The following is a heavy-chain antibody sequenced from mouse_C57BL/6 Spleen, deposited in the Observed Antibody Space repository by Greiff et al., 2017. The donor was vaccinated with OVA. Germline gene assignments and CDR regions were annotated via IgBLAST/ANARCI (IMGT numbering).Heavy chain of an antibody. Sequence: EVNLVESGEGLVKPGGSLKLSCAASGFTFSSYAMSWVRQTPEKRLEWVAYISSGGDYIYYADTVKGRFTISRDNARNTLYLQMSSLKSEDTAMYYCTRDKYGNWFAYWGQGTLVTVSA. CDR1: GFTFSSYA. CDR2: ISSGGDYI. J-gene: IGHJ3*01. V-gene: IGHV5-9-1*02. CDR3: TRDKYGNWFAY. D-gene: IGHD2-1*01.